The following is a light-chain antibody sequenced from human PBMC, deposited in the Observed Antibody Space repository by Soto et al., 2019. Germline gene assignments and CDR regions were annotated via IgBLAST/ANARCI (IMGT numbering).Light chain of an antibody. V-gene: IGLV6-57*02. CDR2: EDN. CDR3: QSFDNNNQGDVV. J-gene: IGLJ2*01. Sequence: NFMLTQPHSVSESPGKTVTISCTGSSGSIASNYVQWYQQRPGSAPTTVIYEDNQRPSGVPDRFSGSIDSSSNSATLTISGVKTEDEADYYCQSFDNNNQGDVVFGGGTKLTVL. CDR1: SGSIASNY.